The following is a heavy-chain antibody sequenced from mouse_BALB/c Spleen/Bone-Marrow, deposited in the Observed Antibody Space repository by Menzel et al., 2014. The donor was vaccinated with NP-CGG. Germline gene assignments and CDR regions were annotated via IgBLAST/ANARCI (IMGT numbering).Heavy chain of an antibody. CDR2: IDPANGNT. D-gene: IGHD4-1*01. CDR3: APLTGTFDY. CDR1: GFNVKDTY. J-gene: IGHJ2*01. Sequence: EVXLXQXGXELVXPGASVKLXXXASGFNVKDTYMQWVKQGPEQGLEWIGRIDPANGNTQYDPTFQGKATITTDTSSNTXXLXLSNLTSXXXXVXXCAPLTGTFDYWGQG. V-gene: IGHV14-3*02.